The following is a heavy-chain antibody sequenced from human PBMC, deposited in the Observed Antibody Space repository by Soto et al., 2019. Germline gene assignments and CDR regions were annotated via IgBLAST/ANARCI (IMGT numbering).Heavy chain of an antibody. Sequence: PSETLSLTCTVSGGSISSSSYYWGWIRQPPGKGLEWIGSIYYSGSTYYNPSLKSRVTISVETSKNQFSLKLSSVTAADTAVYYCARNTPAISISDHWGQGTLVTVSS. V-gene: IGHV4-39*01. CDR1: GGSISSSSYY. J-gene: IGHJ4*02. D-gene: IGHD2-15*01. CDR3: ARNTPAISISDH. CDR2: IYYSGST.